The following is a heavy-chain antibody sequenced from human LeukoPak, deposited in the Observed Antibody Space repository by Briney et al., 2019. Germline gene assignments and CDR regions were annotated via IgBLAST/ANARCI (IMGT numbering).Heavy chain of an antibody. V-gene: IGHV3-30*03. CDR1: GFTFSSYG. J-gene: IGHJ2*01. D-gene: IGHD6-13*01. CDR2: ISYDGSNK. Sequence: KPGGSLRLSCAASGFTFSSYGMHWVRQAPGKGLEWVAAISYDGSNKFYADSVKGRFTISRDESKNTLYLQMNSLRVEDAAVYYCARVRGSSSWHWYFDLWGRGTLVIVSS. CDR3: ARVRGSSSWHWYFDL.